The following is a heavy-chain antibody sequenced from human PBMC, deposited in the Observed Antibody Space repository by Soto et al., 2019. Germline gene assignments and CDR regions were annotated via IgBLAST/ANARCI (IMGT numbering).Heavy chain of an antibody. CDR1: GLTVSSNY. D-gene: IGHD4-17*01. J-gene: IGHJ4*02. Sequence: GGSLRLSCTASGLTVSSNYMSWVRQAPGKGLEWVSVIYSGGSTYYADSVKGRFTISRHNSKNTLYLQMNSLRAEDTAVYYCARETGDYAGSVYWGQGTLVTVSS. V-gene: IGHV3-53*04. CDR2: IYSGGST. CDR3: ARETGDYAGSVY.